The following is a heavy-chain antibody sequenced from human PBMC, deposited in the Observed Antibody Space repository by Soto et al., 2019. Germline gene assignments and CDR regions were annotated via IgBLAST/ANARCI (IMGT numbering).Heavy chain of an antibody. Sequence: QVQLQESGPGLVKPSQTLSLTCTVSGGSISSGDYYWSWIRQPPGKGLEWIGYIYYSGSTYYNPSLKSRLTISVDTSKNQFSLRLSSVTASDTAVYYCASSRYGSIFYDYWGQGTLVTVSS. CDR3: ASSRYGSIFYDY. CDR2: IYYSGST. V-gene: IGHV4-30-4*01. CDR1: GGSISSGDYY. J-gene: IGHJ4*02. D-gene: IGHD2-2*01.